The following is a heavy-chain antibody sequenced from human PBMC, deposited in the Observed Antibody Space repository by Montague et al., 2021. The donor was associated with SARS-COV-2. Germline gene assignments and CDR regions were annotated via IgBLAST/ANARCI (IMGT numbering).Heavy chain of an antibody. CDR1: VGAMNSVSDF. Sequence: TLSLTCTVSVGAMNSVSDFWGWIRLASGKGPGWIGRVRPGGRTNYNPSLGSRVTVSLDMSKSQFSLTLSSVTAADSAVSYCTTDTDWCGIEYWGLGTLVTVSS. CDR2: VRPGGRT. CDR3: TTDTDWCGIEY. D-gene: IGHD3/OR15-3a*01. J-gene: IGHJ4*02. V-gene: IGHV4-61*02.